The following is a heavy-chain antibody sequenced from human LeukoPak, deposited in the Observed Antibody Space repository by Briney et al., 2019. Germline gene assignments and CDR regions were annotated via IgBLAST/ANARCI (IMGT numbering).Heavy chain of an antibody. Sequence: GGSLRLSCAASGFTFSSYDMNWVRQAPGKGLEWVSYIYTSGSTTHYADSVKGRFTISRDDAKNSLYLQVNSLRAEDTAVYYCARGRDSASPYFDYWGQGTLVTVSS. CDR2: IYTSGSTT. CDR3: ARGRDSASPYFDY. CDR1: GFTFSSYD. V-gene: IGHV3-48*04. J-gene: IGHJ4*02. D-gene: IGHD1-26*01.